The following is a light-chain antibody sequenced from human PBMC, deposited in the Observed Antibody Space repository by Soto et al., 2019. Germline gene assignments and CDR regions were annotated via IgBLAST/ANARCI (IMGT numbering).Light chain of an antibody. J-gene: IGKJ1*01. V-gene: IGKV1-5*03. Sequence: DIQMTQSPSTLSASVGDRVTIICRASQSISDSLAWYQQKPGKAPKLLIYEASSLKSGVPSRFSGSRSGTEYTLTISSLQPDDFATYYCQQYNGYWTFGQGTKVEIK. CDR2: EAS. CDR1: QSISDS. CDR3: QQYNGYWT.